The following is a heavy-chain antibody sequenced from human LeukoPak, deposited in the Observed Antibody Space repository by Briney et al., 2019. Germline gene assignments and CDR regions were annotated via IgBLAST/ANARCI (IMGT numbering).Heavy chain of an antibody. CDR1: GFTVSSNY. CDR2: IYSGGST. Sequence: GGSLRLSCATSGFTVSSNYMSWVRQAPGKGLEWVSVIYSGGSTYYADSVKGRFTISRDNSKNTLYLQMNSLRAEDTAVYYCARVGLTIFGDIDYWGQGTLVTVSS. CDR3: ARVGLTIFGDIDY. V-gene: IGHV3-53*01. J-gene: IGHJ4*02. D-gene: IGHD3-3*01.